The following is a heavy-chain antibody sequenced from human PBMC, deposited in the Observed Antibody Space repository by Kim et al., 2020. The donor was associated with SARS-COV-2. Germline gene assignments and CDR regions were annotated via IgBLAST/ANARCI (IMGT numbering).Heavy chain of an antibody. CDR3: VRDVTGTGIFDY. CDR1: GFNFNSHC. D-gene: IGHD2-21*02. J-gene: IGHJ4*02. CDR2: VGGVGTFT. V-gene: IGHV3-74*01. Sequence: GGSLRLSCSASGFNFNSHCMHWVRQAPGKGPVWVSRVGGVGTFTAYADSVRGRFTFSRDNAKSTLYLQMNGLSVDDTAVYYCVRDVTGTGIFDYWGQGNLVTVSS.